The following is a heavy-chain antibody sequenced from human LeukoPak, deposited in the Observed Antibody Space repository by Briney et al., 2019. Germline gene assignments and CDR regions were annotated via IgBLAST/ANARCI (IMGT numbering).Heavy chain of an antibody. CDR2: INPNSGGT. CDR3: ARVVPSYGVPYMGFDY. D-gene: IGHD4-17*01. CDR1: GYTFTSYD. Sequence: GASVKVSCKASGYTFTSYDINWVRQAPGQGLEWMGWINPNSGGTNYAQKFQGRVTMTRDTSISTAYMELSRLRSDDTAVYYCARVVPSYGVPYMGFDYWGQGTLVTVSS. V-gene: IGHV1-2*02. J-gene: IGHJ4*02.